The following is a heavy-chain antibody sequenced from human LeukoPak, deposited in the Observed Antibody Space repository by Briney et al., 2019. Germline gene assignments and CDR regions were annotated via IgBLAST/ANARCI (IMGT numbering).Heavy chain of an antibody. CDR2: ISSGSVTI. V-gene: IGHV3-48*01. J-gene: IGHJ4*02. D-gene: IGHD5-12*01. CDR3: ARVRSGFDLFDY. CDR1: GFTFSSYT. Sequence: GGPLRLSCAASGFTFSSYTMTWVRQAPGKGLEWVSYISSGSVTIYYADSVKGRFTISRDNAKNSLYLQVNSLRSEDTAVYYCARVRSGFDLFDYWGQGTLVTVSS.